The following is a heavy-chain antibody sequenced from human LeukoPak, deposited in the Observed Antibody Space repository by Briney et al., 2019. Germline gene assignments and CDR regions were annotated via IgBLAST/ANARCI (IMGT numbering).Heavy chain of an antibody. J-gene: IGHJ4*02. CDR2: ISSSGSTI. D-gene: IGHD4-17*01. V-gene: IGHV3-48*04. Sequence: GGSLRLSCAASGFTFSSYAMSWVRQPPGKGLEWVSYISSSGSTIYYADSVKGRFTISRDNAKNSLYLQMNSLRAEDTAVYYCARGAQTRDYGDRFFDYWGQGTLVTVSS. CDR3: ARGAQTRDYGDRFFDY. CDR1: GFTFSSYA.